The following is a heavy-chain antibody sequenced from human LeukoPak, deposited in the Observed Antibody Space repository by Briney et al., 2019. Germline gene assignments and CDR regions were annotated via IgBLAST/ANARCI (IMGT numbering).Heavy chain of an antibody. D-gene: IGHD1-26*01. CDR2: ISGSGGST. CDR3: AKDVRDLLGRDYFDY. V-gene: IGHV3-23*01. CDR1: GFTFSSYA. Sequence: GGSLRLSCAASGFTFSSYAMSWVRQAPGKGLEWVSAISGSGGSTYYADSVKGRFTISRDNSKNTLYLQMNSLRAEDTAVYYCAKDVRDLLGRDYFDYWGQGTLVTVSS. J-gene: IGHJ4*02.